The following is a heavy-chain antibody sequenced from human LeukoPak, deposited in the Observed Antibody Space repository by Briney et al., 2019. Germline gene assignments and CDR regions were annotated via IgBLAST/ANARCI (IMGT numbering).Heavy chain of an antibody. CDR3: ASIPLTGYTREEDYYYYYMDV. CDR2: INPNSGGT. V-gene: IGHV1-2*02. D-gene: IGHD5-24*01. CDR1: GYTFTNYA. J-gene: IGHJ6*03. Sequence: ASVKVSCKASGYTFTNYAIHWVRQAPGQRLEWMGWINPNSGGTNYAQKFQGRVTMTRDTSISTAYMELGRLRSDDTAVYYCASIPLTGYTREEDYYYYYMDVWGKGTTVTISS.